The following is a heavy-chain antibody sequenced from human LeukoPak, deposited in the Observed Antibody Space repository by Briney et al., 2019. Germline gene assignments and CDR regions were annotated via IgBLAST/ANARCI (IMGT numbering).Heavy chain of an antibody. D-gene: IGHD5-24*01. CDR2: IWYDGSNK. V-gene: IGHV3-33*01. J-gene: IGHJ4*02. CDR1: GFTFSTYG. CDR3: ARGLQLSPFDY. Sequence: GGSLRLPCAASGFTFSTYGMHWVRQAPGKGLEWVALIWYDGSNKYYADSVKGRFIISRDNSKNTLYLQMNSLRADDTAVYYCARGLQLSPFDYWGQGTLVTVSS.